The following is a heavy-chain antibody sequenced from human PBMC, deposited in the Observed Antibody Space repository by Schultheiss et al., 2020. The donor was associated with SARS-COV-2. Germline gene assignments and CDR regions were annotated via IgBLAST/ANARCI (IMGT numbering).Heavy chain of an antibody. CDR3: ARGLLRWSTRGAFDI. Sequence: SETLSLTCAVSCYSLSSGCYWSWIRQPPGKGLEWIGEINHSGSTNYNPSLKSRVTISVDTSKNQFSLEVSSVTAADTAVYYCARGLLRWSTRGAFDIWVQGTMVTVSS. CDR2: INHSGST. D-gene: IGHD4-23*01. V-gene: IGHV4-34*01. CDR1: CYSLSSGCY. J-gene: IGHJ3*02.